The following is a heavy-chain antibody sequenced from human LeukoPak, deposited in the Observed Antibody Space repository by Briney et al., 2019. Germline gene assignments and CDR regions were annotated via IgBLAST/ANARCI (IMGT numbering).Heavy chain of an antibody. CDR2: THHSGTT. J-gene: IGHJ5*01. CDR1: GDSISGFY. V-gene: IGHV4-59*12. CDR3: VLAPNSNWFDF. D-gene: IGHD2-8*01. Sequence: SETLSLTCSVSGDSISGFYWNWIRQSPEKGLEWIAVTHHSGTTNYNPSLKSRVTISIDTSRQQFFLKLSSVTAADTAVYYCVLAPNSNWFDFWGQGTRVTVSS.